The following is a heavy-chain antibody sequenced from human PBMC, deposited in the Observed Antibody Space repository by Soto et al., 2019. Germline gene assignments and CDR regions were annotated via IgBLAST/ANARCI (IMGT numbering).Heavy chain of an antibody. J-gene: IGHJ6*02. Sequence: KTSETLSLTCAVYGGSFSGYYWSWIRQPPGKGLEWIGEINHSGSTNYNPSLKSRVTISVDTSKNQFSLKLSSVTAADTAVYYCARGLIMYDFWSGYHEAKSNYYYYYGMDVWGQGTTVTVSS. CDR3: ARGLIMYDFWSGYHEAKSNYYYYYGMDV. CDR1: GGSFSGYY. D-gene: IGHD3-3*01. CDR2: INHSGST. V-gene: IGHV4-34*01.